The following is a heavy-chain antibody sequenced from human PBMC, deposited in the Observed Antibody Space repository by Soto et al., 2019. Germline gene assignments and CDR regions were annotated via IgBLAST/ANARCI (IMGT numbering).Heavy chain of an antibody. V-gene: IGHV3-11*01. CDR2: ISSSGSTI. J-gene: IGHJ5*02. CDR3: ARGTLDYGYYFEGWFDP. CDR1: GFTFSDYY. Sequence: QVQLVESGGGLVQPGGSLRLSCAASGFTFSDYYMSWIRQAPGKGLEWVSCISSSGSTIYYADSVKGRFTISRDNAKNSLYLQMNSLRAAGTAVYYCARGTLDYGYYFEGWFDPWCQGTLVTVSS. D-gene: IGHD4-17*01.